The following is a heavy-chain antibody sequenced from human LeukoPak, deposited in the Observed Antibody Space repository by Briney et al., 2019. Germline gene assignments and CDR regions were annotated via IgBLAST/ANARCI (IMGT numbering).Heavy chain of an antibody. J-gene: IGHJ4*02. CDR3: ARLRWEQTGYSSDY. CDR2: ISTSSSYI. D-gene: IGHD4-23*01. CDR1: GFTFSGSA. Sequence: GGSLRLSCAASGFTFSGSAMNWVRQAPGKGLEWVSSISTSSSYIYYADSVKGRFTISRDNAKNSLYLQMNSLRAEDTAVFYCARLRWEQTGYSSDYWGQGTLVTVSS. V-gene: IGHV3-21*06.